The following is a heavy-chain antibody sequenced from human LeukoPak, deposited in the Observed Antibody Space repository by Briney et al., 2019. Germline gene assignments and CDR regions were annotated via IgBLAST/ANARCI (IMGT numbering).Heavy chain of an antibody. D-gene: IGHD3-10*01. CDR3: ARGVGGYHA. CDR2: IIPIFGTA. CDR1: GGTFSSYA. J-gene: IGHJ4*02. V-gene: IGHV1-69*05. Sequence: GASVKVSCKASGGTFSSYAISWVRQAPGQGLEWMGGIIPIFGTANYAQKLQGRVTMTTDTSTSTAYMELRSLRSDDTAVYYCARGVGGYHAWGQGTLVTVSS.